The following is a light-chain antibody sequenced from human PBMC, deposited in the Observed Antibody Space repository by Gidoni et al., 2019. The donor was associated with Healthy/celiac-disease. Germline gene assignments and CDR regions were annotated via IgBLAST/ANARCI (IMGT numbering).Light chain of an antibody. V-gene: IGKV1-39*01. Sequence: DMQMTQSLSSLSASVGDRVTITCRASQGISSYLNWYQQKPGKAPKLLIYAASSLQSGVPSRFSGSGSGTDFALTISSLQPEDFATCFCQQSYSASWTFGQGTKVEIK. CDR2: AAS. CDR1: QGISSY. CDR3: QQSYSASWT. J-gene: IGKJ1*01.